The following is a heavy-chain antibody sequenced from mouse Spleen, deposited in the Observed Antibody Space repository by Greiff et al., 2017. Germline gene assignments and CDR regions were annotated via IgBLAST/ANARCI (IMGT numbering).Heavy chain of an antibody. Sequence: EVQLQQSGPELVKPGASVKISCKASGYTFTDYYMNWVKQSHGKSLEWIGDINPNNGGTSYNQKFKGKATLTVDKSSSTAYMELRSLTSEDSAVYYCARRNYGSSSYYAMDYWGQGTSVTVSS. CDR2: INPNNGGT. CDR1: GYTFTDYY. D-gene: IGHD1-1*01. J-gene: IGHJ4*01. V-gene: IGHV1-26*01. CDR3: ARRNYGSSSYYAMDY.